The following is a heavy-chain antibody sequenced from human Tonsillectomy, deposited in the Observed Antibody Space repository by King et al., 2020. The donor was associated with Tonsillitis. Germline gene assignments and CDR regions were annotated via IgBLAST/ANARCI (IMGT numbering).Heavy chain of an antibody. CDR2: ISYDGSNK. V-gene: IGHV3-30*03. CDR1: GFTFSSYG. Sequence: VQLVESGGGVVQPGRSLRLSCAASGFTFSSYGMHWVRQAPGKGLEWVAVISYDGSNKYYADSVKGRFTISRDNSKNTLYLQMNSLRAEDTAAYYCASGSSDDAFDIWGQGTMVTVSS. CDR3: ASGSSDDAFDI. D-gene: IGHD1-26*01. J-gene: IGHJ3*02.